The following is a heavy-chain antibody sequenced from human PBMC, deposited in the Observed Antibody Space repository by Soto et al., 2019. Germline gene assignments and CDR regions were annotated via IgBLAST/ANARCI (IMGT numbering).Heavy chain of an antibody. Sequence: QLQLQESGPGLVKPSETLSLTCTVSGGSISSSRYYWGWIRQPPGKGLEWIGSIYYSGSTYYNPSLKSRATISVAPSKNHFSLHPSPVTAADTAVYYCAIHSSGPYCGGDCTAGLFDPWGQGTLVTLSS. J-gene: IGHJ5*02. CDR1: GGSISSSRYY. CDR3: AIHSSGPYCGGDCTAGLFDP. CDR2: IYYSGST. D-gene: IGHD2-21*02. V-gene: IGHV4-39*01.